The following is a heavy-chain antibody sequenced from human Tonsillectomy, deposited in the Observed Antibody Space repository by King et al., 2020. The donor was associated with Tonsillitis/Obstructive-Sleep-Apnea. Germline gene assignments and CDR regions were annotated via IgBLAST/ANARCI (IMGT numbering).Heavy chain of an antibody. CDR1: GYTFTSYG. D-gene: IGHD3-22*01. J-gene: IGHJ4*02. CDR2: ISAYNGNT. Sequence: QLVQSGAEVKKPGASVKVSCKASGYTFTSYGISWVRQAPGQGLEWMGWISAYNGNTNYAQKLQGRVTMTTDTSTSTAYMELRSLRSDDTAVYYCARVGQYYYDSSEKSAFDYWGQGTLVTVSS. CDR3: ARVGQYYYDSSEKSAFDY. V-gene: IGHV1-18*01.